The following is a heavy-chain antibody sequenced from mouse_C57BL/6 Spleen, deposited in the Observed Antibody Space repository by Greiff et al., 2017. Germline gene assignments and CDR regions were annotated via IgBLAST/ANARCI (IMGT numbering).Heavy chain of an antibody. J-gene: IGHJ3*01. Sequence: QVQLQQPGAELVMPGASVKLSCKASGYTFTSYWMHWVKQRPGQGLEWIGEIDPSDSYTNYNQKFKCKSTLTVDKSSSTAYMQLSSLTSEDSAVYYCANDWFAYWGQGTLVTVSA. V-gene: IGHV1-69*01. CDR3: ANDWFAY. CDR1: GYTFTSYW. CDR2: IDPSDSYT.